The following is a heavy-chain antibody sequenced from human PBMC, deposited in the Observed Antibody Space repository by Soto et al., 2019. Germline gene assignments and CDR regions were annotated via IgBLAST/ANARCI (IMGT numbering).Heavy chain of an antibody. D-gene: IGHD6-25*01. J-gene: IGHJ4*02. CDR3: AKSAGENIRAALDY. CDR2: ISGRSGGT. V-gene: IGHV3-23*01. CDR1: GFTFSSYS. Sequence: GGSLRLSCAASGFTFSSYSMNWVRQASGKGLGWVSEISGRSGGTYYAESLKGRFTISRDNSQNTLYLQMSRLRAEDTAVYYCAKSAGENIRAALDYWGQGTLVTVSS.